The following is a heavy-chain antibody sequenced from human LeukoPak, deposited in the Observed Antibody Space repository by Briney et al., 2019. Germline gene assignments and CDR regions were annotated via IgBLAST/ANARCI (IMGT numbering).Heavy chain of an antibody. J-gene: IGHJ4*02. CDR3: ARDPTWDY. V-gene: IGHV4-34*01. Sequence: SETLSLTCAVYGGSFSGYYWSWIRQRPGKGPEWIGEINHSGSTNYNPSLKSRVTISVDTSKNQFSLKLSSVTAADTAVYYCARDPTWDYWGQGTLVTVSS. CDR2: INHSGST. CDR1: GGSFSGYY.